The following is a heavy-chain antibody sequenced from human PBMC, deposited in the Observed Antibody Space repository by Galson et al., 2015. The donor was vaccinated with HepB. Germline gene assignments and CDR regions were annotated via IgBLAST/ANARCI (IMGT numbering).Heavy chain of an antibody. CDR2: TNVGNTDT. V-gene: IGHV1-3*01. CDR1: GYTFSNSA. CDR3: ANPIFGVVTDPLGY. J-gene: IGHJ4*02. D-gene: IGHD3-3*01. Sequence: SVKVSCKASGYTFSNSAIYWLRQAPGQRLEWMGWTNVGNTDTKYAQKFQGRVTITRDTSASTAYMELRSLRLEDTAVYYCANPIFGVVTDPLGYWGQGTLVTVSS.